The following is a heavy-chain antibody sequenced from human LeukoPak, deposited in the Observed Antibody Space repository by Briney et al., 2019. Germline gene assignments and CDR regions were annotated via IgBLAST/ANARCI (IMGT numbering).Heavy chain of an antibody. D-gene: IGHD3-3*01. CDR3: ARGSGYSVLDY. J-gene: IGHJ4*02. CDR1: GFSFSNYW. Sequence: PGGALRLSCAASGFSFSNYWMHWVRQAPGKGLVWVSRLNSDGITTIYADSVKGRFTISRDNAKNTLYLQMNSLTGEDTAVYYCARGSGYSVLDYWGQGTLVTVSS. V-gene: IGHV3-74*01. CDR2: LNSDGITT.